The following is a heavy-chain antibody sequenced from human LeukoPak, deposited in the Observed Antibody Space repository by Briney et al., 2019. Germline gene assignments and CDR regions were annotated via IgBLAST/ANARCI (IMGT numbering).Heavy chain of an antibody. CDR2: IKQDGSEK. Sequence: GGSLRLSCAASGFTFSDYYMSWIRQAPGKGLEWVANIKQDGSEKYYVDSVKGRFTISRDNAKNSLYLQMNSLRAEDTAVYYCASQPAAAIPWGQGTLVTVSS. J-gene: IGHJ5*02. D-gene: IGHD2-2*01. CDR3: ASQPAAAIP. V-gene: IGHV3-7*01. CDR1: GFTFSDYY.